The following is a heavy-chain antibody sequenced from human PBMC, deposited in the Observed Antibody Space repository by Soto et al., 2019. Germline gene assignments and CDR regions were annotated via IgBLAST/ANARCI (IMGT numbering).Heavy chain of an antibody. CDR1: GYTFTSYA. D-gene: IGHD3-9*01. V-gene: IGHV1-3*01. CDR3: ARDRYDILPGPY. Sequence: ASVKVSCKASGYTFTSYAMHWVRQAPGQRLEWMGWINAGNGNTKYSQKFQGRVTITADKSTSTAYMELSSLRSEDTAVYYCARDRYDILPGPYWGQGTLVTV. J-gene: IGHJ4*02. CDR2: INAGNGNT.